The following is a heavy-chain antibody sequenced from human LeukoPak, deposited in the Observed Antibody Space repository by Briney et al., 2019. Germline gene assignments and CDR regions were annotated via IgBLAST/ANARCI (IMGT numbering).Heavy chain of an antibody. D-gene: IGHD6-19*01. CDR3: ARGTMYSSGWYFDY. CDR1: GGSISSGSYY. J-gene: IGHJ4*02. CDR2: IYTSGST. V-gene: IGHV4-61*02. Sequence: SETLSLTCTVSGGSISSGSYYWSWIRQPAGKGLEWIGRIYTSGSTNYNPSLKSRVTISVDTSKNQFSLKLSSVTAADTAVYYCARGTMYSSGWYFDYWGQGTLVTVSS.